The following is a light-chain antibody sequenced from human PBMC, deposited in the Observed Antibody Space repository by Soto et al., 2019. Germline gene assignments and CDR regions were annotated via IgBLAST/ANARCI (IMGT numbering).Light chain of an antibody. J-gene: IGKJ1*01. V-gene: IGKV3-11*01. CDR3: QQRSNWLWT. Sequence: EIVLTQSPGTLSLSPGERATLSCRTSQRVSSDFLAWYQQKAGQAPRLLIYDASNRATGIPARFSGSGSGTDFTLTISSLEPEDFAVYYCQQRSNWLWTFGQGTKVDIK. CDR2: DAS. CDR1: QRVSSD.